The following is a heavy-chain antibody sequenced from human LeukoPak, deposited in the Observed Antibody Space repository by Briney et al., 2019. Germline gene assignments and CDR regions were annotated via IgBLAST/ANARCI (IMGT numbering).Heavy chain of an antibody. CDR3: ARELGYCSSTSCPFFGY. CDR2: INPNSAGT. J-gene: IGHJ4*02. CDR1: GYTFTSYG. D-gene: IGHD2-2*01. Sequence: APVKVSCKASGYTFTSYGISWVRQAPGQGLEWMGWINPNSAGTNYAQNFQGRVTMTRDTSISTAYMELSRLRSDDTAVYYCARELGYCSSTSCPFFGYWGQGTLVTVSS. V-gene: IGHV1-2*02.